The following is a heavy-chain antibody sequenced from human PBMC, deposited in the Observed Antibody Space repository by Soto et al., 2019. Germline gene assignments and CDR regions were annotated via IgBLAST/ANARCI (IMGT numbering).Heavy chain of an antibody. D-gene: IGHD2-15*01. V-gene: IGHV4-4*02. CDR3: TTLPPRIVVKVTEIPP. CDR2: IHHTGTT. Sequence: QVQLRESGPGLVKPSGTLSLTCVVSGASISSSYWWTWVRQTPGKRLEWIGQIHHTGTTNYNPSLERRVAMSVDKSNNEFSLKLTSVSAADTAVYYCTTLPPRIVVKVTEIPPWGRGTLVTVSS. CDR1: GASISSSYW. J-gene: IGHJ5*02.